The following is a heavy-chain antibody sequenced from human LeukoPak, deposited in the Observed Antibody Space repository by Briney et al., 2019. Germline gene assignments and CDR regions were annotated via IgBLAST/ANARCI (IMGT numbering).Heavy chain of an antibody. CDR2: ISGSGGST. Sequence: PGGSLRLSCAASGFTFSSYAVSWVRQAPGKGLEWVSAISGSGGSTYYADSVKGRFTISRDNSKNTLYLQMNSLRAEDTAVYYCAKDVSRGSGYYFDYWGQGTLVTVSS. CDR3: AKDVSRGSGYYFDY. V-gene: IGHV3-23*01. J-gene: IGHJ4*02. CDR1: GFTFSSYA.